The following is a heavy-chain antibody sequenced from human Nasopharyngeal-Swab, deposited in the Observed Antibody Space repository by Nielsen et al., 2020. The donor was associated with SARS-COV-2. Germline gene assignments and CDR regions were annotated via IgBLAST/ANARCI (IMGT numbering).Heavy chain of an antibody. CDR2: IYHSGST. D-gene: IGHD3-22*01. V-gene: IGHV4-4*02. J-gene: IGHJ4*02. CDR3: ARLKITSATYYYDSSGAAPDY. Sequence: VRQAPGKGLEWIGEIYHSGSTNYNPSLKSRVTISVDTSKNQISLKLSSVTAADAAVYYCARLKITSATYYYDSSGAAPDYWGQGTLVTVSS.